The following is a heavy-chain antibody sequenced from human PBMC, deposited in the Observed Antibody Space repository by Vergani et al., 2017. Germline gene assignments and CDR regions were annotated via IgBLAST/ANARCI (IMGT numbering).Heavy chain of an antibody. V-gene: IGHV3-30*02. CDR2: IRYDGSNK. Sequence: QVQLVESGGGVVQPGGSLRLSCAASGDTFSSYGMHWVRQAPGKGLEWVAFIRYDGSNKYYADSVKGRFTISRDNSKNTLYLQMNSLRAEDTAVYYCANNGDYYGSGSYQFVDYWGQGTLVTVSS. J-gene: IGHJ4*02. D-gene: IGHD3-10*01. CDR1: GDTFSSYG. CDR3: ANNGDYYGSGSYQFVDY.